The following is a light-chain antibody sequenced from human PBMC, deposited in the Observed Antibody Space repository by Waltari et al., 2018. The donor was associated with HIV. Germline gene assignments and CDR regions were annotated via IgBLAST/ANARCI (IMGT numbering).Light chain of an antibody. Sequence: SERTQYPAVSVALGQTVRIACPGDRLKNNYAAWYHQKPGQAPVLVIYGKNNRPSGIPDRFSSSSSGNTASLTITATQADDEADYYCNSWDTNPEGVVFGGGTKLTVL. CDR2: GKN. V-gene: IGLV3-19*01. CDR3: NSWDTNPEGVV. CDR1: RLKNNY. J-gene: IGLJ3*02.